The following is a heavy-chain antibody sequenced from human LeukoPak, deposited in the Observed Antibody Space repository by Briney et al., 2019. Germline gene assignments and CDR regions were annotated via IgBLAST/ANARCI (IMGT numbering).Heavy chain of an antibody. CDR1: GFTFTNYG. J-gene: IGHJ4*02. CDR2: IRYDGSNK. D-gene: IGHD3-16*01. V-gene: IGHV3-30*02. Sequence: GGSLRLSCAASGFTFTNYGMHWVRQAPGKGLEWAAFIRYDGSNKNYADSVKGRFTISRDSSKNTLFLQMNSLRAEDTAVYYCARRAGAYPHPYDYWGQGTLVTVSS. CDR3: ARRAGAYPHPYDY.